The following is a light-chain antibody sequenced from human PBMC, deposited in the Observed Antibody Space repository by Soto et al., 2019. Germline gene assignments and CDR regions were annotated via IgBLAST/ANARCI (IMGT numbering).Light chain of an antibody. J-gene: IGKJ1*01. CDR2: AAS. V-gene: IGKV1-39*01. CDR1: QSISSS. CDR3: QQYNSYA. Sequence: DIQVTQSPSSLSASVGDRVTITCRASQSISSSLNWSQQKPGKAPKLLINAASSLQSGVPSRFSGSGSGTDFTLTISSLQPDDFATYYCQQYNSYAFGQGPKVDIK.